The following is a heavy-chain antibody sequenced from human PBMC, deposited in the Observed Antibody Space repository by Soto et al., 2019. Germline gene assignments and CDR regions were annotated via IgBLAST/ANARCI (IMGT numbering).Heavy chain of an antibody. Sequence: EVQLVESGGGLVQPGGSLRLSCSASGFAFSSYAMHWVRQAPVKGLQYVSAISSNGGSTYYAGSVNGRFSISRDNSKNTVYLQMSSLRAEDSAVYYCVRGTVFGVAMDPSKPVRAGAFDIWGQGTMVTVSS. CDR1: GFAFSSYA. V-gene: IGHV3-64D*08. D-gene: IGHD3-3*01. J-gene: IGHJ3*02. CDR3: VRGTVFGVAMDPSKPVRAGAFDI. CDR2: ISSNGGST.